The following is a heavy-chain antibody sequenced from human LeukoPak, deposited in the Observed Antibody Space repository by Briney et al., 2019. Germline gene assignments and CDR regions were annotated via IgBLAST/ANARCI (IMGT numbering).Heavy chain of an antibody. CDR2: ISGSGGST. Sequence: GGSLRLSCAASGFTFSSSAMNWVRQAPGKGLEWVSAISGSGGSTYYADSVKGRFTISRDNSKNTLFLQMNRLRAEDTAVYYCAKRGAYSPPYWGQGTLVTVSS. V-gene: IGHV3-23*01. CDR3: AKRGAYSPPY. J-gene: IGHJ4*02. CDR1: GFTFSSSA. D-gene: IGHD5-18*01.